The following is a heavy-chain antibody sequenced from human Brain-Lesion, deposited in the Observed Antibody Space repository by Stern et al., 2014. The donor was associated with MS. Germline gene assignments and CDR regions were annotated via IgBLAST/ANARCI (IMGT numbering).Heavy chain of an antibody. CDR2: IYYSGFT. J-gene: IGHJ4*02. CDR1: GGSISSSTYY. V-gene: IGHV4-39*01. D-gene: IGHD1-26*01. CDR3: ARHDSVPRPSQLYSARDRGPGYFDY. Sequence: VQLVESGPGLVKPSETLSLTCTVSGGSISSSTYYWAWIRQPPGKGLEWIGNIYYSGFTYYNPSLKSRITLSVDMSKNQVSLELSSVTAADTAIYYCARHDSVPRPSQLYSARDRGPGYFDYWGQGTLVTVSS.